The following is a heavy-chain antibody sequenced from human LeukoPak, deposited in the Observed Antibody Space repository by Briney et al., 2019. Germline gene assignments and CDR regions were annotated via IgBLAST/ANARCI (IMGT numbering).Heavy chain of an antibody. J-gene: IGHJ6*02. Sequence: SETLSLTCTVSGGSISSYYWSWIRQPPGKGPEWIGYIYYSGSTNYNPSLKSRVTISVDTSKNQFSLKLSSVTAADTAVYYCARDHDYSRGGYYYYGMDVWGQGTTVTVSS. CDR1: GGSISSYY. CDR2: IYYSGST. CDR3: ARDHDYSRGGYYYYGMDV. D-gene: IGHD4-11*01. V-gene: IGHV4-59*01.